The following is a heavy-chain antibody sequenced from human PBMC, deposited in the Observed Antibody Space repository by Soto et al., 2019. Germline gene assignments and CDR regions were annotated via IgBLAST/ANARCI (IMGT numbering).Heavy chain of an antibody. D-gene: IGHD3-3*01. CDR1: GFTFSNAW. Sequence: GGSLRLSCAASGFTFSNAWMNWVRQAPGKGLEWVGRIKSKTDGGTTDYAAPVKGRFTISRDDSKNTLYLQMNSLKTEDTAVYYCTTDSDFSTRLVRFDYWGRGTLVTVSS. CDR2: IKSKTDGGTT. V-gene: IGHV3-15*07. CDR3: TTDSDFSTRLVRFDY. J-gene: IGHJ4*01.